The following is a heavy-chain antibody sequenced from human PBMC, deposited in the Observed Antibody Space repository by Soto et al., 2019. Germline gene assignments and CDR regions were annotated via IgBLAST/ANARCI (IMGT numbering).Heavy chain of an antibody. CDR2: INHSGST. D-gene: IGHD3-3*01. CDR3: ARGAIFGVVIIFPCYGMDV. J-gene: IGHJ6*02. V-gene: IGHV4-34*01. CDR1: GGSFSGYY. Sequence: SETLSLTCAVYGGSFSGYYWSWIRQPPGKGLEWIGEINHSGSTNYNPSLKSRVTISVDTSKNQFSLKLSPVTAADTAVYYCARGAIFGVVIIFPCYGMDVWGQGTTVTVSS.